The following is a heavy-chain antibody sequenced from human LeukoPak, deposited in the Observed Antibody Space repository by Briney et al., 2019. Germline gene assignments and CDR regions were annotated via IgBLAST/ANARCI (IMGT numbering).Heavy chain of an antibody. Sequence: SVKVSCKASGGTFSSYAISWVRQAPGQGLEWMGRIIPIFGTANYAQKFQGRVTITTGESTSTAYMELSSLRSEDTAVYYCARNNGYYFDYWGQGTLVTVSS. CDR1: GGTFSSYA. J-gene: IGHJ4*02. CDR3: ARNNGYYFDY. CDR2: IIPIFGTA. D-gene: IGHD1/OR15-1a*01. V-gene: IGHV1-69*05.